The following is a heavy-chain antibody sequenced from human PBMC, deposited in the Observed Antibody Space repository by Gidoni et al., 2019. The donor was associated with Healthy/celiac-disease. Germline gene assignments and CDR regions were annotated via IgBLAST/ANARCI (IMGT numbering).Heavy chain of an antibody. V-gene: IGHV3-30*18. Sequence: QVQLVESGGCVVQPGRYLRLSCAASGFTFSSYGMHWVRQAPGKGLEWLAVISYDGSNKYYADSVKGRLTIARDNSKNTLYLQMNSLRAEDTAVYYCAKDRLYYDFWSGYIDYWGQGTLVTVSS. CDR3: AKDRLYYDFWSGYIDY. CDR1: GFTFSSYG. J-gene: IGHJ4*02. D-gene: IGHD3-3*01. CDR2: ISYDGSNK.